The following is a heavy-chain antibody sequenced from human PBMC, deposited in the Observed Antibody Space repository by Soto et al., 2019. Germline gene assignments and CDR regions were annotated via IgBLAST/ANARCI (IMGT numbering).Heavy chain of an antibody. D-gene: IGHD6-13*01. J-gene: IGHJ5*02. CDR3: ARGIADYNWFDP. CDR1: GGFPSTGGYF. Sequence: SEDLSPPRTVSGGFPSTGGYFLSWVRQPPGKGLEWIGYIYYSGSTYYNPSLKSRVTISVDTSKNQFSLKLSSVTAADTAVYFCARGIADYNWFDPWGQGTLVTVSS. V-gene: IGHV4-30-4*01. CDR2: IYYSGST.